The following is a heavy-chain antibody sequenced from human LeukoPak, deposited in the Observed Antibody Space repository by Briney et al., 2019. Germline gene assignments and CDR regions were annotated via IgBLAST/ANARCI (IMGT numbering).Heavy chain of an antibody. D-gene: IGHD6-19*01. CDR1: GGSINNYY. Sequence: SETLSLTCAVSGGSINNYYWSWIRQPPGKGLEWIGYIYDSGSTNYNPSLKSRVTTSVDTSKNQFSLKLSSVTAADTAVYYCARGSIAVAGTTFDYWGQGTLVTVSS. V-gene: IGHV4-59*01. CDR2: IYDSGST. J-gene: IGHJ4*02. CDR3: ARGSIAVAGTTFDY.